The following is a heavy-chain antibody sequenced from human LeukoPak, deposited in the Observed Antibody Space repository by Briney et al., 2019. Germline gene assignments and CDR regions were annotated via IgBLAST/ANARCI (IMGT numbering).Heavy chain of an antibody. V-gene: IGHV3-21*01. D-gene: IGHD2-8*01. Sequence: GGSLRLSCAASGFTFSSYSMNWVRQAPGKGLEWVSSISSSSTYIYYADSVKGRFTISRDNAKNSLSLQMNSLRAEDTAIYYCARDPRIYCTNGICRDDYFDNWGQGTLVTVSS. CDR3: ARDPRIYCTNGICRDDYFDN. J-gene: IGHJ4*02. CDR1: GFTFSSYS. CDR2: ISSSSTYI.